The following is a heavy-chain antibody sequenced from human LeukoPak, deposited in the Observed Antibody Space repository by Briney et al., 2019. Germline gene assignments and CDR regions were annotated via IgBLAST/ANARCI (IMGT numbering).Heavy chain of an antibody. Sequence: GGSLRLSCAASGFTFSINAMHWVRQAPGKGLEWVGHIKSKTDGGTTDYAAPVKGRFTISGDDSKNTLYLQMNSLKIEDTAMYYCSTVGSSWYKPDYWGQGTLVTVSS. V-gene: IGHV3-15*01. CDR3: STVGSSWYKPDY. CDR1: GFTFSINA. D-gene: IGHD6-13*01. J-gene: IGHJ4*02. CDR2: IKSKTDGGTT.